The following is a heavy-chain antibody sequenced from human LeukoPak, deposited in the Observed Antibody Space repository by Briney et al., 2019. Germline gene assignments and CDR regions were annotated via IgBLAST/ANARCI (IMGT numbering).Heavy chain of an antibody. D-gene: IGHD2-15*01. Sequence: QPGGSLRLSCAASEFSFTSYEMNWVRQAPGKGLEWISYISSIGNTIYYVDSVQGRFTISRDNAKNSLYLQMNSLRAEDTSVYYCARGRYCSGHNCYFDYWGQGTLVTVSS. CDR2: ISSIGNTI. CDR1: EFSFTSYE. J-gene: IGHJ4*02. CDR3: ARGRYCSGHNCYFDY. V-gene: IGHV3-48*03.